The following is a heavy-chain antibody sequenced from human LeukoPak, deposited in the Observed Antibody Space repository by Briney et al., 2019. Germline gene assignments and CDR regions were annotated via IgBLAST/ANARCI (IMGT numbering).Heavy chain of an antibody. CDR3: ARVSKYSSSWFNYFEY. D-gene: IGHD6-13*01. V-gene: IGHV4-34*01. CDR2: INHSGST. Sequence: PSETLSLTCAVYGGSFSGYYWSWIRQPPGKGLEWIGEINHSGSTNYNPSLMSRVTISVDTSKNQFSLKLNSVTAADTAVYYCARVSKYSSSWFNYFEYWGQGTLVTVSS. J-gene: IGHJ4*02. CDR1: GGSFSGYY.